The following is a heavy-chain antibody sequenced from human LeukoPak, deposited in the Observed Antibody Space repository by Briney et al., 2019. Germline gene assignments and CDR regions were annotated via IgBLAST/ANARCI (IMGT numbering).Heavy chain of an antibody. CDR1: GGSISSSSYY. CDR2: IYYSGST. J-gene: IGHJ4*02. CDR3: ARHAFLLPAALDY. D-gene: IGHD6-13*01. Sequence: PSETLSLTCTVSGGSISSSSYYWGWIRQPPGKGLEWIGSIYYSGSTYSNPSLKSRVTISVDTSKNQFSLKLSSVTAADTAMYYCARHAFLLPAALDYWGQGTLVTVSS. V-gene: IGHV4-39*01.